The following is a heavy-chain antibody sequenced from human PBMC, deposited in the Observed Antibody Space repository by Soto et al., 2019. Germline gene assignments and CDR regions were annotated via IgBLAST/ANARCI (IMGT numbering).Heavy chain of an antibody. CDR1: GFSFRSYA. J-gene: IGHJ3*02. CDR2: FRDTGDKT. CDR3: AKGPDPGAFDI. D-gene: IGHD3-10*01. Sequence: EVQLLDSGGGWVHPGGSLRLSCAASGFSFRSYALSCVRHAPGRGLEWVSTFRDTGDKTYYADSVKGRFTVSRDISQNTSYLQMNGLSRDDTAIYYCAKGPDPGAFDIWGQGTMVTVSS. V-gene: IGHV3-23*01.